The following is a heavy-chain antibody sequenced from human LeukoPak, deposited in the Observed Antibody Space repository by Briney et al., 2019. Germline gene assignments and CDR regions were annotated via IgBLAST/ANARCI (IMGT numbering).Heavy chain of an antibody. CDR3: ARSLRWSGDWFDP. V-gene: IGHV3-21*01. J-gene: IGHJ5*02. Sequence: GGSLRLSCAASGFTFSSYSMNWVRQAPGKGLEWVSSISSSSSYIYYADSVKGRFTISRDNAKNSLYLQMNSLRAEDTAVYCCARSLRWSGDWFDPWGQGTLVTVSS. D-gene: IGHD4-23*01. CDR1: GFTFSSYS. CDR2: ISSSSSYI.